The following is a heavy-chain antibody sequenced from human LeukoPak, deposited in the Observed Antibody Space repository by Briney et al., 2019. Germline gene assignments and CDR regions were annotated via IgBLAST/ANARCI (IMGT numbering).Heavy chain of an antibody. Sequence: GGSLRLSCAASGFTFDDDGMNWVRQSPGKGREWVSSISSSSTYIYYADSVRGRFTISRDNDSNYLYLQMNSMREDEHAVYYYAREGCGSNYEGGFGYWGQGTLVTVSS. J-gene: IGHJ4*02. V-gene: IGHV3-21*01. CDR3: AREGCGSNYEGGFGY. D-gene: IGHD1-26*01. CDR1: GFTFDDDG. CDR2: ISSSSTYI.